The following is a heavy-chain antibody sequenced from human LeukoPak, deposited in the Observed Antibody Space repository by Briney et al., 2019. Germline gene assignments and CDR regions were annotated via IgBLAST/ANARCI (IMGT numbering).Heavy chain of an antibody. CDR3: ARGGVVVVVAATPPPFYGMDV. CDR2: MNPNSGDT. D-gene: IGHD2-15*01. Sequence: ASVKVSCKASGYTFTSYDINWVRQATGQGLEWMGWMNPNSGDTGYVQKFQGRVTMTRDTSISTAYMELSSLRSEDTAVYYCARGGVVVVVAATPPPFYGMDVWGQGTTVTVSS. CDR1: GYTFTSYD. J-gene: IGHJ6*02. V-gene: IGHV1-8*01.